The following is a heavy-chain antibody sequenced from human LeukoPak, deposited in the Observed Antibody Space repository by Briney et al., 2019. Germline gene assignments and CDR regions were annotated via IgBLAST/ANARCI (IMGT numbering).Heavy chain of an antibody. Sequence: PSETLSLTCAVYGGPFSGYYWSWIRQPPGKGLEWIGEINHSGSTNYNPSLKSRVTISVDTSKNQFSLKLSSVTAADTAVYYCARTRVMGGSCYDYWGQGTLVTVSS. V-gene: IGHV4-34*01. J-gene: IGHJ4*02. CDR3: ARTRVMGGSCYDY. D-gene: IGHD2-15*01. CDR1: GGPFSGYY. CDR2: INHSGST.